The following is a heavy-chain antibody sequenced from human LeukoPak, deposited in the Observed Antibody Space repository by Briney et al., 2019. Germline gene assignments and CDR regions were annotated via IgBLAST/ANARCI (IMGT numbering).Heavy chain of an antibody. CDR1: GGSFSGYY. Sequence: SETLSLTCAVYGGSFSGYYWSWIRQPPGKGLEWIGEINHSGSTNYNPSLKSRVTISVDTSKNQFSLKLSSVTAADTAVYYCARDTAPRTLVTATLAIWYFDLWGRGTLVTVSS. D-gene: IGHD2-21*02. CDR3: ARDTAPRTLVTATLAIWYFDL. V-gene: IGHV4-34*01. J-gene: IGHJ2*01. CDR2: INHSGST.